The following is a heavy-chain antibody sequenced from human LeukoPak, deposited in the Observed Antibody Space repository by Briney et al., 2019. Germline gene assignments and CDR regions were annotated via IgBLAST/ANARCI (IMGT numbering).Heavy chain of an antibody. Sequence: ASVKVSCKASGYTFTGYYMHWVRQAPGQGLEWMGWINPNSGGTNYAQKFQGRVTMTRDTSISTAYMELSRLRSDDTAVYYCASRYSSSWYRWGEGASYDAFDIWGQGTMVTVSS. D-gene: IGHD6-13*01. J-gene: IGHJ3*02. CDR3: ASRYSSSWYRWGEGASYDAFDI. CDR1: GYTFTGYY. CDR2: INPNSGGT. V-gene: IGHV1-2*02.